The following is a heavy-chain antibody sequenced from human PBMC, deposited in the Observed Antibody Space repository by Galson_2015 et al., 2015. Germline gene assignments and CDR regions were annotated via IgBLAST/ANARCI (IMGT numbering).Heavy chain of an antibody. J-gene: IGHJ4*02. CDR3: TSDPPWD. CDR2: INSDGSST. V-gene: IGHV3-74*01. Sequence: SLRLSCAASGFTFSSYWMHWVRQAPGKGLVWVSCINSDGSSTSYADSVKGRFTISRDNAKNTLDPQMNSLRTEDTAVYYCTSDPPWDWGQGTLVTVSS. CDR1: GFTFSSYW.